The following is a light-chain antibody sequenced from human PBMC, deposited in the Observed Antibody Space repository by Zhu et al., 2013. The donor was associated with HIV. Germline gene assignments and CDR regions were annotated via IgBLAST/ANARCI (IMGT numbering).Light chain of an antibody. CDR1: ISDVGGYNY. CDR3: SSYTSSSTPVV. CDR2: DVN. Sequence: QSALTQPPSASGSPGQSVTISCTGTISDVGGYNYVSWYQQHPGKAPKLIIYDVNQRPSGVPDRFSGSKSANTASLTVSGLQAEDEADYYCSSYTSSSTPVVFGGGTKLTVL. V-gene: IGLV2-8*01. J-gene: IGLJ2*01.